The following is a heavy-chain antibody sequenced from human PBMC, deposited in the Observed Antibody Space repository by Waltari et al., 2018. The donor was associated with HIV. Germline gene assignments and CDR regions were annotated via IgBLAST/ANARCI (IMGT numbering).Heavy chain of an antibody. Sequence: EVQLLESGGGFVQPGGSLRLSCAASGFTFDRSARNWVRQAPGKGLEWVSDINWTGGNTYYADSVKGRFTISRDNSKNTLYLQMNSLRVEDTAVYYCAKEVAISGPSDYWGPGTLVTVSS. V-gene: IGHV3-23*01. CDR3: AKEVAISGPSDY. CDR2: INWTGGNT. D-gene: IGHD2-15*01. J-gene: IGHJ4*02. CDR1: GFTFDRSA.